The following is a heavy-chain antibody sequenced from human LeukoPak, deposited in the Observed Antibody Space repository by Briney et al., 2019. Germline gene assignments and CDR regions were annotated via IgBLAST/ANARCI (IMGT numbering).Heavy chain of an antibody. V-gene: IGHV1-8*01. Sequence: ASVKVSCKASGYTFTTYDINWVRQATGQGLEWMGWMNPNSGNTGYTQKFQGRVTMTRNTSISTAYMELSSLRSEDTAVYYCARGRGSGHKENWFDPWGQGTLVTVSS. CDR3: ARGRGSGHKENWFDP. CDR2: MNPNSGNT. D-gene: IGHD6-19*01. J-gene: IGHJ5*02. CDR1: GYTFTTYD.